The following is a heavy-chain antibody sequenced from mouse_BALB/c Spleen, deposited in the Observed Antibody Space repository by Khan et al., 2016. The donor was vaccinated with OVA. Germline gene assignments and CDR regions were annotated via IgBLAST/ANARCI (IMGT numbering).Heavy chain of an antibody. J-gene: IGHJ4*01. Sequence: VQLKESGGGLVQPGGSRKLSCAASGFTFSDYGMAWVRQAPGKGPEWVAFISNLAYSIYYADTVTGRFTISREYAKNTLYLEMSSLRSEDTAMYYCARSWAMDYWGQGTSVTVSS. CDR2: ISNLAYSI. CDR1: GFTFSDYG. CDR3: ARSWAMDY. V-gene: IGHV5-15*02.